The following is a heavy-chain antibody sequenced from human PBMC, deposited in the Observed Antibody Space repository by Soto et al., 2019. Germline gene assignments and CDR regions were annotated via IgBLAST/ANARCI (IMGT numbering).Heavy chain of an antibody. CDR1: GGSVSSGSYY. J-gene: IGHJ6*02. D-gene: IGHD3-10*01. Sequence: PSETLSLTCTVSGGSVSSGSYYWNWIRQPPGKGLEWIGYINYSGDTYYNPSLKSRVTISVDTSENQFSLKLSSVTAADTAVYYCARGAGTHRWKYYYGMDVWGQGTTVTVSS. CDR2: INYSGDT. CDR3: ARGAGTHRWKYYYGMDV. V-gene: IGHV4-61*01.